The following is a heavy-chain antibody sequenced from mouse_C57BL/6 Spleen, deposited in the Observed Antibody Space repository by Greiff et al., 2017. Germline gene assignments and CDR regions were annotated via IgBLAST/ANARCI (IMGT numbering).Heavy chain of an antibody. CDR1: GFNIKNTY. CDR3: ASPSLYGTGTYYAMDY. J-gene: IGHJ4*01. V-gene: IGHV14-3*01. D-gene: IGHD4-1*01. CDR2: IDPANGNT. Sequence: EVMLVESVAELVRPGASVKLSCTASGFNIKNTYMHWVKQRPEQGLEWIGRIDPANGNTKYAPKFPGKATIPADTSSNTAYLQLSSLTSEDTAIYYWASPSLYGTGTYYAMDYWGQGTSVTVSS.